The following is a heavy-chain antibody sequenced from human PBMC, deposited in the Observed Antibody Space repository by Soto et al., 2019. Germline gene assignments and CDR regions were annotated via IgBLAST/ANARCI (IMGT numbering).Heavy chain of an antibody. Sequence: GGSLRLSCSASGFTFSSYAMHWVRQAPGKGLEYVSAISSNGGSTYYADSVKGRFTISRDNSKNTLYLQMSSLRAEDTAVYYCVKGGLPPRTAPGYYYYGMDVWGQGTTVTVSS. CDR2: ISSNGGST. V-gene: IGHV3-64D*08. CDR1: GFTFSSYA. J-gene: IGHJ6*02. CDR3: VKGGLPPRTAPGYYYYGMDV. D-gene: IGHD1-1*01.